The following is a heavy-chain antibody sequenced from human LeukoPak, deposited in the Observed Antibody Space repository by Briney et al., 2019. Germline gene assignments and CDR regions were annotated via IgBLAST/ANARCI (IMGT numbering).Heavy chain of an antibody. J-gene: IGHJ4*02. CDR2: ISSDGSET. D-gene: IGHD2-21*02. V-gene: IGHV3-30-3*01. CDR1: GLTFSSYN. CDR3: ATAFCASDCYPFDH. Sequence: PGGSLRLSCVGSGLTFSSYNLHWVRRVPGKGLEWVAAISSDGSETYYRGSVKGRFSISRDNSKDTVFLQMNSLRPEDTAVYSCATAFCASDCYPFDHWGQGTLVSVSS.